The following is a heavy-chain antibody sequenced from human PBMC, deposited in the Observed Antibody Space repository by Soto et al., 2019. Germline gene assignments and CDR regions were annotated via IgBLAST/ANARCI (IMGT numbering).Heavy chain of an antibody. Sequence: QVQLQESGPGLVKPSETLSLTCTVSGGSISSYYWSWFRQPPGKGLEWIGYIYYSGSTNYNPSLKSRVTISVDTSKNQFSLKLSSVTAADTAVYYCARHPPKNGRNDYWGQGTLVTVSS. CDR1: GGSISSYY. D-gene: IGHD2-8*01. V-gene: IGHV4-59*08. CDR3: ARHPPKNGRNDY. J-gene: IGHJ4*02. CDR2: IYYSGST.